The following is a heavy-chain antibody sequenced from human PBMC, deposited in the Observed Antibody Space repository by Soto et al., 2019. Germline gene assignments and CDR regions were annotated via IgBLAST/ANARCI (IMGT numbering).Heavy chain of an antibody. V-gene: IGHV1-69*06. CDR3: ARGRDSGSYIDFDY. CDR1: GGTFSSYA. D-gene: IGHD1-26*01. J-gene: IGHJ4*02. Sequence: GASVKVSCKASGGTFSSYAISWVRQAPGQGLEWMGGIIPIFGTANYAQKFQGRVTITADKSTSTAYMELSSLRSEDTAVYYCARGRDSGSYIDFDYWGQGTLVTVSS. CDR2: IIPIFGTA.